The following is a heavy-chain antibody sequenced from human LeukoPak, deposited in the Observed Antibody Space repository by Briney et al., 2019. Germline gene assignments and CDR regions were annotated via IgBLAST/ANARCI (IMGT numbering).Heavy chain of an antibody. CDR2: IYSSGST. Sequence: SETLSLTCTVSGGSISSYYCNWIRQPAGKGLEWIGRIYSSGSTNYNPSLKSRVTMSVDTSKNQFSLKLNSVTAADTAVYYCARDSYGSVTWGNWFDPWGQGTLVTVSS. CDR3: ARDSYGSVTWGNWFDP. D-gene: IGHD3-10*01. J-gene: IGHJ5*02. CDR1: GGSISSYY. V-gene: IGHV4-4*07.